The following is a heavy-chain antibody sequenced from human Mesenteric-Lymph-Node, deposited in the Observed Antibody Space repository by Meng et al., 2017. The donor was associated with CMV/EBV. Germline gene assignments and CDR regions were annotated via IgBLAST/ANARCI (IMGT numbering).Heavy chain of an antibody. CDR3: AKDLVDYYGSSLHY. V-gene: IGHV3-23*01. CDR1: GFTFSSYG. Sequence: ETLSLTCAASGFTFSSYGMTWVRQAPGKGLEWVSGISTYGGTINYADSVQGRFTISRDNSKNTLYLQMNSLRAEDTAVYYCAKDLVDYYGSSLHYWGQGTLVTVSS. J-gene: IGHJ4*02. D-gene: IGHD3-10*01. CDR2: ISTYGGTI.